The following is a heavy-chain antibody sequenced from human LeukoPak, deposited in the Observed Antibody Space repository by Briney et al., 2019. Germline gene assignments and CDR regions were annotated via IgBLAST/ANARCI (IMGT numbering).Heavy chain of an antibody. J-gene: IGHJ5*02. V-gene: IGHV3-74*01. Sequence: GGSLRLSCAASGFTFRNYWMHWVRQAPGKGLVWVSRINRDGSSTSFADSVRGRFTMSRDNAKNTLYLQMNSLRDEDTAVYYCARATGNQFDPWGQGTLVTVSS. CDR1: GFTFRNYW. CDR2: INRDGSST. CDR3: ARATGNQFDP.